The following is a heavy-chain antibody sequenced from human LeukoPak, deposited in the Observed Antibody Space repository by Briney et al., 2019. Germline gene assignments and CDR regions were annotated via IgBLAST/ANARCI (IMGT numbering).Heavy chain of an antibody. CDR3: ARRDSYSSGYYYFDY. D-gene: IGHD3-22*01. CDR1: GGPFSSYY. V-gene: IGHV4-34*01. CDR2: INYRGNT. Sequence: SETLSLTCAVYGGPFSSYYWGWIRQPPGKGLDWIGIINYRGNTYYNPSLKSRVAISVDTSKNQFSLKLSSVTAADTAVYYCARRDSYSSGYYYFDYWGQGTLVTVSS. J-gene: IGHJ4*02.